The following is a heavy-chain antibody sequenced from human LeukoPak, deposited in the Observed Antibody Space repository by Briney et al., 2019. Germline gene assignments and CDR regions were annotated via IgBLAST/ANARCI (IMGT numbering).Heavy chain of an antibody. V-gene: IGHV3-49*04. CDR1: GFTFGDYA. CDR2: IRSKAYGGTT. CDR3: TRDWTLGYCSGGSCTPPFDY. Sequence: GGSLRLSCTASGFTFGDYAMSWVRQAPGKGLEWVGFIRSKAYGGTTEYAASVKGRFTISRDDSKSIAYLQMNSLKTEDTAVYYCTRDWTLGYCSGGSCTPPFDYWGQGTLVTVSS. J-gene: IGHJ4*02. D-gene: IGHD2-15*01.